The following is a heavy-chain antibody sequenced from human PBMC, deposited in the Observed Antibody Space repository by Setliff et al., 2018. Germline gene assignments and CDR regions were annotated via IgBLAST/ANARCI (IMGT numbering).Heavy chain of an antibody. CDR1: GDSISSYY. J-gene: IGHJ2*01. Sequence: SETLSLTCTVSGDSISSYYWSWIRRPAGKGLEWIGRIYTRGSTNYNPSLKSRVTKSVDTSKNQFSLRLSSVTAADTAVYYCARKREGRGGYFDLWGRGTLVTVSS. D-gene: IGHD3-16*01. CDR3: ARKREGRGGYFDL. V-gene: IGHV4-4*07. CDR2: IYTRGST.